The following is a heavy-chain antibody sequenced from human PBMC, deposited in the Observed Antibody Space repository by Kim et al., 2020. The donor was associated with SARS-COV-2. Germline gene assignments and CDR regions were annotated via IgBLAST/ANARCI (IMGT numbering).Heavy chain of an antibody. Sequence: GGSLRLSCAASGFTFSTYTMNWVRQAPGKGLDWVSYISSSSSIIYYADSVKGRFTISRDNAESSLLLQMTSLRDEDTAVYYCAGGYSYGDFDYWGQGTLVTVSS. V-gene: IGHV3-48*02. CDR3: AGGYSYGDFDY. D-gene: IGHD5-18*01. CDR2: ISSSSSII. J-gene: IGHJ4*02. CDR1: GFTFSTYT.